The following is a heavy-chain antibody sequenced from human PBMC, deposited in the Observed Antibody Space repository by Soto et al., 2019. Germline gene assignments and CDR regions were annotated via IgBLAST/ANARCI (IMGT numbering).Heavy chain of an antibody. Sequence: GGSLRRSCAASGFTFSTYDMSWVRQAPGKGLEWVSTIGDSSDNTFYADSVRGRLTMSRDNSKNTLYLQMNSLRAEDTAMYYCAKDLTGDSGQGHLCDYWGQGVLVTLSS. V-gene: IGHV3-23*01. J-gene: IGHJ4*02. CDR1: GFTFSTYD. CDR3: AKDLTGDSGQGHLCDY. CDR2: IGDSSDNT. D-gene: IGHD7-27*01.